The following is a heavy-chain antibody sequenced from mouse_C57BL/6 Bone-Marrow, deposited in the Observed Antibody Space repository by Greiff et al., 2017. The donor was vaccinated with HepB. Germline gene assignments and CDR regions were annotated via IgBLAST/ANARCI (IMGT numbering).Heavy chain of an antibody. J-gene: IGHJ3*01. Sequence: EVQRVESGAELVRPGASVKLSCTASGFNIKDDYMHWVKQRPEQGLEWIGWIDPENGDTEYASKFQGKATITADTSSNTAYLQLRSLTSEDTAVYYCTTWDTTVVAPPYWGQGTLVTVSA. CDR1: GFNIKDDY. CDR2: IDPENGDT. CDR3: TTWDTTVVAPPY. V-gene: IGHV14-4*01. D-gene: IGHD1-1*01.